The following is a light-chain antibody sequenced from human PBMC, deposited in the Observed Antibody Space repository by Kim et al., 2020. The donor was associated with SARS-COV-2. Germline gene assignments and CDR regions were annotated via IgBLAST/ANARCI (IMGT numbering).Light chain of an antibody. V-gene: IGLV2-14*01. J-gene: IGLJ3*02. CDR1: YNY. Sequence: YNYVSWCQQHPGKAPKVIIFEVTKRPSGVSNRFSGSKSANTASLTISGLQAEDEADYYCTSYAIGNTWVFGGGTKVTVL. CDR3: TSYAIGNTWV. CDR2: EVT.